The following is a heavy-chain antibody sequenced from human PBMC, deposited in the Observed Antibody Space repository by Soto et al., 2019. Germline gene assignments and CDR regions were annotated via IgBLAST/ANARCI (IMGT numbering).Heavy chain of an antibody. CDR3: ARIYHDFWSGYESDYYYYIDV. J-gene: IGHJ6*03. V-gene: IGHV1-18*01. D-gene: IGHD3-3*01. CDR1: NYTFTSYG. Sequence: QVQLVQSGAEVKKPGASVKVSCKASNYTFTSYGISWVRQAPGQGLEWMGWISAYNGNTNYVQKFQGRVTMTTDTSTSTAYMELTSLRSDDTAVDYCARIYHDFWSGYESDYYYYIDVWGKGTTVTV. CDR2: ISAYNGNT.